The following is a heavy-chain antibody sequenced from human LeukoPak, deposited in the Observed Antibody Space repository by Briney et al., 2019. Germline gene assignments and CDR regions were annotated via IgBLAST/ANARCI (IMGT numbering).Heavy chain of an antibody. Sequence: SETLSLTCTVSGGSISSGGYYWSWIRQHPGKGLEWIGYIYYSGSTYYNPSLKSRVTISVDTSKNQFSLKLSSVTAADTAVYYCARDLYGLFDYWGQGTLVTVSS. CDR2: IYYSGST. CDR1: GGSISSGGYY. V-gene: IGHV4-31*03. D-gene: IGHD2/OR15-2a*01. J-gene: IGHJ4*02. CDR3: ARDLYGLFDY.